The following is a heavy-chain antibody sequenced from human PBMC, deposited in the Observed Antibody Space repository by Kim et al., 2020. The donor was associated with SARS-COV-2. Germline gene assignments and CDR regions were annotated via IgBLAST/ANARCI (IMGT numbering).Heavy chain of an antibody. D-gene: IGHD3-10*01. CDR1: GFTFSSYA. CDR2: ISGSGGST. V-gene: IGHV3-23*01. Sequence: GGSLRLSCAASGFTFSSYAMSWVRQAPGKGLEWVSAISGSGGSTYYADSVKGRFTISRDNSKNTLYLQMNSLRAEDTAVYYCAKETYGSGSYYNSNSYYFDYWGQGTLVTVSS. J-gene: IGHJ4*02. CDR3: AKETYGSGSYYNSNSYYFDY.